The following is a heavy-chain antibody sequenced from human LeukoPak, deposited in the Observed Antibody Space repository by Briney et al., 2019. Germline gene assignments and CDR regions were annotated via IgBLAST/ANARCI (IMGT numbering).Heavy chain of an antibody. V-gene: IGHV4-59*01. Sequence: ASETLSLTCTVSGGSISSYYWSWIRQPPGKGLEWIGYIYYSGSTNYNPSLKSRVTISVDPSKNQFSLKLSSVTAADTAVYYCASSRAAQVYYYFDYWGQGTLVTVSS. D-gene: IGHD6-6*01. CDR3: ASSRAAQVYYYFDY. CDR2: IYYSGST. J-gene: IGHJ4*02. CDR1: GGSISSYY.